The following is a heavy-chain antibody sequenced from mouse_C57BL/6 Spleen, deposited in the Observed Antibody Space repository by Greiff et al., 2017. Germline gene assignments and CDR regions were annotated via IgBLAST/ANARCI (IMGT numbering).Heavy chain of an antibody. V-gene: IGHV1-69*01. CDR2: IDPSDSYT. Sequence: QVQLQQPGAELVMPGASVKLSCKASGYTFTSYWMHWVKQRPGQGLEWMGEIDPSDSYTNYNQKFKGKSTLTVDKSSSTAYMQLSSLTSEDSAVYDCAKRGLLGWDYARDYWGQGTSVTVAS. J-gene: IGHJ4*01. D-gene: IGHD2-1*01. CDR1: GYTFTSYW. CDR3: AKRGLLGWDYARDY.